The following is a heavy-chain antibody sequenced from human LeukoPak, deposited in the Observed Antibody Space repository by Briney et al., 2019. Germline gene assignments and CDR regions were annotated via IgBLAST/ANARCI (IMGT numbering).Heavy chain of an antibody. CDR2: ISGSAHKI. CDR3: AGRPTGYSSGYIH. V-gene: IGHV3-23*01. D-gene: IGHD5-18*01. J-gene: IGHJ4*02. CDR1: RITFSNYA. Sequence: QSGGSLRLSCVASRITFSNYAVSWVRQAPEKGLDWVSVISGSAHKIRYADSVKGRFTISRDNSENIVYLQMNNLRVEDTAVYYCAGRPTGYSSGYIHWGQGTLVAVSS.